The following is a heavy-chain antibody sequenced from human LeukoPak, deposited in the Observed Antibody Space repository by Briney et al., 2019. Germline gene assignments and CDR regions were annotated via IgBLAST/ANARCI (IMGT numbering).Heavy chain of an antibody. CDR1: GFTFSSYA. D-gene: IGHD3-22*01. J-gene: IGHJ3*02. CDR3: AKDAPIVVVITTVDAFDI. CDR2: ISGSGGTT. V-gene: IGHV3-23*01. Sequence: GGSLRLSCAASGFTFSSYAMSCVRQAPGKGLEWVSTISGSGGTTYYADSVKGRFTISRDNSKNTLYLQMNSLRAEDTAVYYCAKDAPIVVVITTVDAFDIWGQGTMVTVSS.